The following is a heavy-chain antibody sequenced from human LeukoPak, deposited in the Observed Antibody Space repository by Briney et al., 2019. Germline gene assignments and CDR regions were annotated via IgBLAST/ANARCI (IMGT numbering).Heavy chain of an antibody. D-gene: IGHD3-10*01. Sequence: GGSLRLSCAASGFTFSSYGMHWVRQAPGKGLEWVAAISNDGSNKYYAESVNGRFTISRDNSKNTLYLLVNTLRGDDTAVYYCTKEMGSRSSLFYFDYWGQGTLLTVSS. CDR2: ISNDGSNK. CDR3: TKEMGSRSSLFYFDY. CDR1: GFTFSSYG. J-gene: IGHJ4*02. V-gene: IGHV3-30*18.